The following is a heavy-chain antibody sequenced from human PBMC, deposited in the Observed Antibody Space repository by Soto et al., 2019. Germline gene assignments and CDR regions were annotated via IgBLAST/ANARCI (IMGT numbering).Heavy chain of an antibody. CDR3: ASEVTTGNYFDY. Sequence: SETLSLTCTVSGGSISSYYWSWIRQPPGKGLEWIGYIYYSGSTYYNPSLKSRVTISVDTSKNQFSLKLSSVTAADTAVYYCASEVTTGNYFDYWGQGTLVTVSS. CDR1: GGSISSYY. J-gene: IGHJ4*02. CDR2: IYYSGST. D-gene: IGHD4-4*01. V-gene: IGHV4-59*08.